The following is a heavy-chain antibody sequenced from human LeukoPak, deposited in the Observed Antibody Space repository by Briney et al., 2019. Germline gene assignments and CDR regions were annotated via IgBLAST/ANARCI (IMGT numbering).Heavy chain of an antibody. Sequence: GGSLRLSFAASGIVFSSYAMSWVRQAPGKGLELVSVITNTGGSTYYADSVKGRFTISRDNSKNILYLQMNSLRAEDTAVYYCALNWNLDCWGQGTLVIVSS. CDR2: ITNTGGST. J-gene: IGHJ4*02. CDR1: GIVFSSYA. CDR3: ALNWNLDC. D-gene: IGHD1-20*01. V-gene: IGHV3-23*01.